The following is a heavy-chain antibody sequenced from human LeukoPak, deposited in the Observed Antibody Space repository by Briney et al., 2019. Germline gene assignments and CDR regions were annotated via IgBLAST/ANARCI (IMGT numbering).Heavy chain of an antibody. CDR1: GGSFSGYY. V-gene: IGHV4-39*01. CDR2: IYYSGST. CDR3: ARRPSGHYDSSGYYRSAPGI. D-gene: IGHD3-22*01. Sequence: PSETLSLTCAVYGGSFSGYYWGWIRQPPGKGLEWIGSIYYSGSTYYNPSLKSRVTISVDTSKNQFSLKLSSVTAADTAVYYCARRPSGHYDSSGYYRSAPGIWGQGTMVTVSS. J-gene: IGHJ3*02.